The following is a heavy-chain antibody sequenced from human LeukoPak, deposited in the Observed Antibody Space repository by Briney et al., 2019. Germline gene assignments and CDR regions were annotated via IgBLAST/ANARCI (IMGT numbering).Heavy chain of an antibody. V-gene: IGHV3-64D*09. CDR3: VKITSSRGADY. CDR2: ISSNGGST. Sequence: GGSLRLSCSASGFTFSSYAMYWVRQAPGKGLEYVSGISSNGGSTYYADSVKGRFTISRDNSKNTLYLQMSSLRAEDTAVYYCVKITSSRGADYWGQGTLVTVSS. J-gene: IGHJ4*02. CDR1: GFTFSSYA. D-gene: IGHD1-14*01.